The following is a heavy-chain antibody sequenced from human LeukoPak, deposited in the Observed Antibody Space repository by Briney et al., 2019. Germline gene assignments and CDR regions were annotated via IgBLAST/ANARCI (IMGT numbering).Heavy chain of an antibody. Sequence: SETLSLTCTVSGGSISSSSYYWGWIRQPPGKGLEWIGTINYSGNSYYNPSPKSRVTMSVDTSKNQFSLKLSSVTAADTAVYYCARGYDSSGYYYGDWFDPWGQGTLVTVS. CDR3: ARGYDSSGYYYGDWFDP. CDR2: INYSGNS. D-gene: IGHD3-22*01. V-gene: IGHV4-39*07. J-gene: IGHJ5*02. CDR1: GGSISSSSYY.